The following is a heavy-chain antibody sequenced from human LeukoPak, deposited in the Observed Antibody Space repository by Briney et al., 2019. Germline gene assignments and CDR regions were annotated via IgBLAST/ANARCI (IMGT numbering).Heavy chain of an antibody. D-gene: IGHD6-19*01. CDR3: ASSSSGWYYFDY. CDR2: ISSSSSYI. CDR1: GFTFSGYS. Sequence: GGSLRLSCAASGFTFSGYSMNWVRQAPGKGLEWVSSISSSSSYIYYADSVKGRFTISRDNAKNSLYLQMNSLRAEDTAVYYCASSSSGWYYFDYWGQGTLVTVSS. V-gene: IGHV3-21*01. J-gene: IGHJ4*02.